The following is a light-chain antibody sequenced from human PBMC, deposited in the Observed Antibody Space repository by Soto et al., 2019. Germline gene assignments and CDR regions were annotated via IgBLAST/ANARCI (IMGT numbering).Light chain of an antibody. CDR2: AAY. CDR1: QGLNNY. J-gene: IGKJ4*01. V-gene: IGKV1-16*02. CDR3: QQYNSYPLT. Sequence: DIQMTQSPSSLSASVGDRVTITCRASQGLNNYLAWIQQKPGKAPQSLIYAAYSLQSGVPSKFSGSGSGTDFTLTISSLQPEDVGTYYCQQYNSYPLTFGGGTKVEIK.